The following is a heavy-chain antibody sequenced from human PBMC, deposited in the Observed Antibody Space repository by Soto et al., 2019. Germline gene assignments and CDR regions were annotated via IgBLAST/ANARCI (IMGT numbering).Heavy chain of an antibody. V-gene: IGHV4-61*03. CDR3: ARGGYCSGNSCPAYYYYYYGMGV. D-gene: IGHD2-15*01. Sequence: KTSETLSLTCTVSGGSVSSGSYYWSWIRQPPGKGLEWIGYIYYTGNSNYNPSLKNRVTMSVDTSKNHFSLKLSSVTAADTAVYYCARGGYCSGNSCPAYYYYYYGMGVWGQGTTVTVSS. CDR2: IYYTGNS. J-gene: IGHJ6*02. CDR1: GGSVSSGSYY.